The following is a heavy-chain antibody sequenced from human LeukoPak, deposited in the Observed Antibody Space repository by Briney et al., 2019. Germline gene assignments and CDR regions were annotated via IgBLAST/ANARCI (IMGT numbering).Heavy chain of an antibody. CDR1: GGSISSYY. CDR2: IYTSGST. V-gene: IGHV4-4*07. Sequence: SETLSLTCTVSGGSISSYYWSWIRQPAGKGLEWIGRIYTSGSTNYNPSLKSRVTISVDTSKNQFSLKLSSVTAADTAVYYCARDKDCSGGSCNYYYYGMDVWGQGTTVTVSS. CDR3: ARDKDCSGGSCNYYYYGMDV. J-gene: IGHJ6*02. D-gene: IGHD2-15*01.